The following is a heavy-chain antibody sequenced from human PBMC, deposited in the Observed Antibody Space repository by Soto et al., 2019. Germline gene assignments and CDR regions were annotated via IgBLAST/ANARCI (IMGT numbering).Heavy chain of an antibody. CDR2: IYWDGNK. V-gene: IGHV2-5*02. Sequence: QITLKESGPTLVKPTQTLTLTCTFSWFSLSTSGVGVGWIRHPPGKALEWLALIYWDGNKRYSPSLKSRLTITEDTSKNQVVLTMTNMDPVDTATYYCAHRDWYDARYYFDYWGQGTLVTVSS. CDR3: AHRDWYDARYYFDY. J-gene: IGHJ4*02. D-gene: IGHD1-1*01. CDR1: WFSLSTSGVG.